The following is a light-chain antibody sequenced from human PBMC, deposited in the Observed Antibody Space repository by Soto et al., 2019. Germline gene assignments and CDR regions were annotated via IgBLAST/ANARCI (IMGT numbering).Light chain of an antibody. CDR2: DIS. Sequence: EIVLTQSPGTLSLSPGERATLSCSASQSVSSSYLAWYQQKPGQAPRLLIYDISSRATGIPDRFSGSVSGTDFTLTITRLEPEDFALYYCQQRSNWPITFGQGTRLEIK. CDR1: QSVSSSY. V-gene: IGKV3D-20*02. J-gene: IGKJ5*01. CDR3: QQRSNWPIT.